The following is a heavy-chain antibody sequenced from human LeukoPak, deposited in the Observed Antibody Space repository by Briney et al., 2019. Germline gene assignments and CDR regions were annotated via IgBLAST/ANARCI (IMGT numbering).Heavy chain of an antibody. CDR1: GFTFNTYG. J-gene: IGHJ4*02. D-gene: IGHD2-2*01. Sequence: GGSLRLSCAASGFTFNTYGMHWVRQAPGKGLEWVAFIRYDGSYKYYADSVKGRFTISRDNSKNTLYLQMDSLRADDTAVYYCAKVRYQLLIDYWGQGTLVTVSS. CDR3: AKVRYQLLIDY. CDR2: IRYDGSYK. V-gene: IGHV3-30*02.